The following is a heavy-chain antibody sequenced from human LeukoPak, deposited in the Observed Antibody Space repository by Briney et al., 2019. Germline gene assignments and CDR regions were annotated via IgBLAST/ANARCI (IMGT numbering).Heavy chain of an antibody. CDR2: IYYSGST. Sequence: SQTLSLTCTVSGGSISSGGYYWSWIRQHPGKGLEWIGYIYYSGSTYYNPSLKNRVTISVDTSKNQFSLKLSSVTAADTAVYYCALLYYYDSSGQAGWGQGTLVTVSS. CDR1: GGSISSGGYY. D-gene: IGHD3-22*01. V-gene: IGHV4-31*03. CDR3: ALLYYYDSSGQAG. J-gene: IGHJ4*02.